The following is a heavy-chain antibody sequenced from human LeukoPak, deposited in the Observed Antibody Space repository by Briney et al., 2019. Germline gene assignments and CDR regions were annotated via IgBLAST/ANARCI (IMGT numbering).Heavy chain of an antibody. CDR2: IRNRANSYTT. J-gene: IGHJ4*02. CDR3: ADLGDTL. CDR1: GFTFSDHY. D-gene: IGHD1-26*01. V-gene: IGHV3-72*01. Sequence: GGSLRLSCAASGFTFSDHYMDWVRQAPGKRLEWVGHIRNRANSYTTFYAASVKGRFTIPRDDSKNSLYLQMNSLQTEDTAVYYCADLGDTLWGQGTLVTVSS.